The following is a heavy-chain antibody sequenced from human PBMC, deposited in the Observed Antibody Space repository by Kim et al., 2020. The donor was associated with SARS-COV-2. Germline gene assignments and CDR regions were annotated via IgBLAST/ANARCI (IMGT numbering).Heavy chain of an antibody. CDR3: TTHYGDYEYDY. D-gene: IGHD4-17*01. V-gene: IGHV3-15*01. J-gene: IGHJ4*02. Sequence: DYAAPVKGRFTISRDDSKNTLYLQMNSLKTEDTAVYYCTTHYGDYEYDYWGQGTLVTVSS.